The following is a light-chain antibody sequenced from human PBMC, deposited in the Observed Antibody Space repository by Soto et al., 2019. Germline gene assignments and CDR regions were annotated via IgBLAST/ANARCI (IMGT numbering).Light chain of an antibody. CDR3: HQHGGSPET. CDR1: QSVGYW. Sequence: DIQMTQSPSTLSASVGDRVTITCRASQSVGYWLAWYQQKPGKAPTFLVYDASNLHSGVPARFSGSGSGSEFTLTISSLQPDDFGTYYCHQHGGSPETFGQGTKVEIK. CDR2: DAS. J-gene: IGKJ1*01. V-gene: IGKV1-5*01.